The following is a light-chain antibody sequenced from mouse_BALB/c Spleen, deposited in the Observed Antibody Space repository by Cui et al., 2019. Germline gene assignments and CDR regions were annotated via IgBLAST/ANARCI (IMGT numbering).Light chain of an antibody. CDR3: QHFWGTPLT. CDR1: ENIYSN. Sequence: DIQMTQSPACLTVSVGETVTLTCRASENIYSNLAWYQQKQGKSPQLLVYAATTLADGVPSRFSGSGSGTQYSLKINSLQSEDFGSYYCQHFWGTPLTFGAGTKLELK. CDR2: AAT. J-gene: IGKJ5*01. V-gene: IGKV12-46*01.